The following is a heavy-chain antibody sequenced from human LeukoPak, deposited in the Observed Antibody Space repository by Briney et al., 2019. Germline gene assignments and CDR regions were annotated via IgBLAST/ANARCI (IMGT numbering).Heavy chain of an antibody. CDR1: GGSISDYY. CDR2: IYTSGST. D-gene: IGHD4-23*01. CDR3: ARSSVVTPRYYYYYMDV. J-gene: IGHJ6*03. V-gene: IGHV4-4*09. Sequence: SETLSLTCTVSGGSISDYYWSWVRQPPGKGLEWLGYIYTSGSTNYNPSLKSRVTISADTSKNQFSLKLSSVTAADTAVYYCARSSVVTPRYYYYYMDVWGKGTAVTVSS.